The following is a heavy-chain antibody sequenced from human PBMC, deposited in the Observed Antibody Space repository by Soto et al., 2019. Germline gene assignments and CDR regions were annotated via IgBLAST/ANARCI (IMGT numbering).Heavy chain of an antibody. CDR1: GASFSCYY. J-gene: IGHJ5*02. V-gene: IGHV4-34*01. D-gene: IGHD6-13*01. CDR3: ARGLYSRSWYPFNWFDP. CDR2: INHSGST. Sequence: SETLSLTCAVYGASFSCYYWSGRRQPPGKGLEWIGEINHSGSTNYNPSLKSRVTISVDTSKNQFSLKLSSVTAADTAVYYCARGLYSRSWYPFNWFDPWGQGTLVTVSS.